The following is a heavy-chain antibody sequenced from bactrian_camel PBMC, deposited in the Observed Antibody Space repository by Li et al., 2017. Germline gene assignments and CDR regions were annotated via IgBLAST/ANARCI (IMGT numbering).Heavy chain of an antibody. D-gene: IGHD6*01. CDR3: AAGPWYTDEYKY. V-gene: IGHV3S40*01. CDR1: GFTFRNYD. CDR2: INSGGGST. J-gene: IGHJ4*01. Sequence: VQLVESGGGLVQPGGSLTLSCAASGFTFRNYDMNWVRQAPGKGLEWVLGINSGGGSTYFADSVKGRLTIARDNTKNTVYLQMLSLKSEDTALYYCAAGPWYTDEYKYWGQGTQVTVS.